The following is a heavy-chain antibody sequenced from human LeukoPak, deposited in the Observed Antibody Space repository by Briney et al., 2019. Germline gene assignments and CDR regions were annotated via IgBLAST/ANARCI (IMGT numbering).Heavy chain of an antibody. D-gene: IGHD6-13*01. CDR3: ASKVAAAGGDY. CDR1: GFTFGSYS. Sequence: PGGSLRLSCAASGFTFGSYSMNWLRQAPGKGLEWVSSISSSSSYIYYADSVKGRFTISRDNAKNSLYLQMNSLRAEDTAVYYCASKVAAAGGDYWGQGTLVTVSS. V-gene: IGHV3-21*01. CDR2: ISSSSSYI. J-gene: IGHJ4*02.